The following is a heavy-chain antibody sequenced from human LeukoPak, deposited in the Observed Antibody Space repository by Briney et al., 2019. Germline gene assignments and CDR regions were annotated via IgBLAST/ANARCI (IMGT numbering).Heavy chain of an antibody. J-gene: IGHJ4*02. Sequence: SETLSLTCTVSGYSISSGYYWGWIRQPPGKGLEWIGGIYHSGSTYYNPSLKSRVTISVDTSKNQFSLKLSSVTAADTAVYYCARTRYYYNSRSYGAPYYFDYWGQGTLVTVSS. CDR1: GYSISSGYY. CDR3: ARTRYYYNSRSYGAPYYFDY. V-gene: IGHV4-38-2*02. CDR2: IYHSGST. D-gene: IGHD3-10*01.